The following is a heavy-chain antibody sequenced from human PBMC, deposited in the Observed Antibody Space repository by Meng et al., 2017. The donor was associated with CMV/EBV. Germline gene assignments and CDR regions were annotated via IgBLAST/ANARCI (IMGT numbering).Heavy chain of an antibody. CDR1: GFTFTSSA. J-gene: IGHJ3*02. CDR2: FVVGSGNT. Sequence: SVKVPCKASGFTFTSSAVQWVRQARGQRLEWIGWFVVGSGNTNFAQKFQERVTITRDMSTRTAYMELSSLRSEDTAVYYCAARIHILRVNTQDLSSGEAFDIWGQGTMVTVSS. CDR3: AARIHILRVNTQDLSSGEAFDI. V-gene: IGHV1-58*01. D-gene: IGHD2-15*01.